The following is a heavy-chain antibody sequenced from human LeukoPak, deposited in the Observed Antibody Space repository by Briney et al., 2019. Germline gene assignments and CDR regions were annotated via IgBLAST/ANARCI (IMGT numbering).Heavy chain of an antibody. D-gene: IGHD3-22*01. CDR1: GFTFSSYA. V-gene: IGHV3-23*01. Sequence: PGGSLRLSCAASGFTFSSYAMSWARQAPGKGLEWVSAISGSGGSTYYADSVKGRFTISRDNSKNTLYLQMNSLRAEDTAVYYCAKEEAYYYDSSGYFDYWGQGTLVTVSS. CDR3: AKEEAYYYDSSGYFDY. CDR2: ISGSGGST. J-gene: IGHJ4*02.